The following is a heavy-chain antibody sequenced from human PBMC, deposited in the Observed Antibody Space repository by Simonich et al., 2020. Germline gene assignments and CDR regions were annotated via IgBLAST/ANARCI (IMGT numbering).Heavy chain of an antibody. D-gene: IGHD2-15*01. CDR1: GYTFTSSG. Sequence: QVQLVQSGAEVQKPGASVTVSCQASGYTFTSSGISWVRQAPGQGLEWMGWNSAYNGNTNYEQKLQGRVTMTTDTSTSTAYRELRSRRSDDTAVYYCARASRGTWWYYYFDYWGQGTLVTVSS. V-gene: IGHV1-18*01. J-gene: IGHJ4*02. CDR2: NSAYNGNT. CDR3: ARASRGTWWYYYFDY.